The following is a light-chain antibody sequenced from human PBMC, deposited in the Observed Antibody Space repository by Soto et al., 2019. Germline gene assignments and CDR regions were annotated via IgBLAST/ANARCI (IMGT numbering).Light chain of an antibody. Sequence: DIEMSQSPPTLFASAGERATLSCRASQSVSSSLAWYQQKPGQAPRLLIYDASNWATGIPHRFSGSGSGTDFSLTISILTPDDLAVYYCQHYDSPGTFGQGTKVDIK. CDR3: QHYDSPGT. CDR1: QSVSSS. J-gene: IGKJ1*01. CDR2: DAS. V-gene: IGKV3D-15*03.